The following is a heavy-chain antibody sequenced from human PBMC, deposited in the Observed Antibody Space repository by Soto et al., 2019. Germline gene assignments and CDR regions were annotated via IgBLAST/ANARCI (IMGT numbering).Heavy chain of an antibody. CDR2: ISSSSSTI. V-gene: IGHV3-48*01. J-gene: IGHJ6*02. CDR1: GFTFSSYS. Sequence: GGSLRLSCAASGFTFSSYSMNWVRQAPGKGLEWVSYISSSSSTIYYADSVKGRFTISRDNAKNSLYLQMNSLRAEDTAVYYCAREMTTVTSPYYYYYGMDVWGQGTTVTVSS. CDR3: AREMTTVTSPYYYYYGMDV. D-gene: IGHD4-17*01.